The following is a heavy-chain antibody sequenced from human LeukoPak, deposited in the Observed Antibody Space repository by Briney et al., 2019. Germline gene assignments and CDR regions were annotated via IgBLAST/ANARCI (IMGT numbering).Heavy chain of an antibody. Sequence: PGGSLRLSCAASGFIVSSNYMGWVRQAPGKGLEWVSVIYSDGNTYYADSVKGRFTISRDNSKNTLYLQMNSLRAEDTAVYYCAREGNYHYYMDVWGKGTTVTVSS. V-gene: IGHV3-53*01. J-gene: IGHJ6*03. CDR2: IYSDGNT. CDR1: GFIVSSNY. CDR3: AREGNYHYYMDV.